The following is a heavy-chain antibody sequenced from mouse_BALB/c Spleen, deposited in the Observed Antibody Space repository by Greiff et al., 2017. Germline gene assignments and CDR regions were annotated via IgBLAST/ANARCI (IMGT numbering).Heavy chain of an antibody. CDR2: IRNKANGYTT. V-gene: IGHV7-3*02. CDR3: TRAPYGNYGESAMDY. Sequence: EVKLEESGGGLVQPGGSLRLSCATSGFTFTDYYMSWVRQPPGKALEWLGFIRNKANGYTTEYSASVKGRFTISRDNSQSILYLQMNTLRAEDSATYYCTRAPYGNYGESAMDYWGQGTSVTVSS. D-gene: IGHD2-1*01. CDR1: GFTFTDYY. J-gene: IGHJ4*01.